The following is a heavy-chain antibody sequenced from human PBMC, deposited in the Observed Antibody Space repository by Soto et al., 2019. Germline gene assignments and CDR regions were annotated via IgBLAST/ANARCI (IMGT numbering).Heavy chain of an antibody. CDR1: GGTFSSYA. CDR2: IIPIFGTA. Sequence: QVQLVQSGAEVKKPGSSVKVSCKASGGTFSSYAISWVRQAPGQGFEWMGGIIPIFGTANYAQKFQGRVTLTVDACTTTDYMELSSLRSEDTAVYHSARALREPLVLSSLDPWGQGTLVTVSS. D-gene: IGHD6-13*01. V-gene: IGHV1-69*12. J-gene: IGHJ5*02. CDR3: ARALREPLVLSSLDP.